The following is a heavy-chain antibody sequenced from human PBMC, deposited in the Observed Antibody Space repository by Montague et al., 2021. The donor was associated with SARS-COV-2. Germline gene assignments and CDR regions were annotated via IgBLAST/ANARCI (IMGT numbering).Heavy chain of an antibody. V-gene: IGHV6-1*01. CDR3: TSGREGNYNVMDV. Sequence: CAISGDSVSSNSATWNWVRQSPSSGLEWLGMTYYRSKWYNDYAVXVRGRVTINPDTSKNQFSLQLNSVTPEDTAIYYCTSGREGNYNVMDVWGQGTTVTVS. J-gene: IGHJ6*02. D-gene: IGHD1-1*01. CDR1: GDSVSSNSAT. CDR2: TYYRSKWYN.